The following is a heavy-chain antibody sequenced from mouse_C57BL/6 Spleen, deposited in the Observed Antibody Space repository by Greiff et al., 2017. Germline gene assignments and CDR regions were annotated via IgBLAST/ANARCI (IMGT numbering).Heavy chain of an antibody. CDR2: IDPETGGT. J-gene: IGHJ1*03. D-gene: IGHD2-5*01. CDR3: TNSNYRYIDD. CDR1: GYTFTDYE. V-gene: IGHV1-15*01. Sequence: QVQLQQSGAELVRPGASVTLSCKASGYTFTDYEMHWVKQTPVHGLEWIGAIDPETGGTAYNQKFKGKAILTADKSTSTAYMELRSLTSEDSAVYYCTNSNYRYIDDWGTGTTVTVSS.